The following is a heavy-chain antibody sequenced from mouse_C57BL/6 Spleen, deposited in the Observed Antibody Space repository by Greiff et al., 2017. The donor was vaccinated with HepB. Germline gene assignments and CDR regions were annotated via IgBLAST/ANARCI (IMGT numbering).Heavy chain of an antibody. CDR1: GYTFTSYW. V-gene: IGHV1-59*01. D-gene: IGHD1-1*01. CDR2: IDPSDSYT. CDR3: AVVAKGGFDY. Sequence: VQLQQPGAELVRPGTSVKLSCKASGYTFTSYWMHWVKQRPGQGLEWIGVIDPSDSYTNYNQKFKGKATLTVDTSSSTAHMQLSSLTSEDSAVYYCAVVAKGGFDYWGQGTTLTVSS. J-gene: IGHJ2*01.